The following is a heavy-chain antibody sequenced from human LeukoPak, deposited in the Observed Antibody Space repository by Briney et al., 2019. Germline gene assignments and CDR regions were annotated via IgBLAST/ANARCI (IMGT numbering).Heavy chain of an antibody. Sequence: PGGSLRLSCAASGFTISSYGIHWVRQAPGKGLEWVAVIWYDGSNKYYADSVKGRFTISRDNSKNTLYLQMNSLRAEDTAVYYCARVNGDYSSHYYGMDVWGKGTTVTVSS. J-gene: IGHJ6*04. CDR1: GFTISSYG. CDR3: ARVNGDYSSHYYGMDV. D-gene: IGHD4-17*01. V-gene: IGHV3-33*01. CDR2: IWYDGSNK.